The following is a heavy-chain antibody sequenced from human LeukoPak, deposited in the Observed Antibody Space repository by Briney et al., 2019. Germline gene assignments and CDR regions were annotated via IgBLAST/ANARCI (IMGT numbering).Heavy chain of an antibody. J-gene: IGHJ5*02. Sequence: SETLSLTCAVYGGSFSGYYWSWIRQPPGKGLEWIGEINHSGSTNYNPSLKSRVTISVDTSKNQFSLKLSSVTAADTAVYYCARGGGRYSYGPRFDPWGLGTLVTVSS. D-gene: IGHD5-18*01. CDR2: INHSGST. CDR3: ARGGGRYSYGPRFDP. CDR1: GGSFSGYY. V-gene: IGHV4-34*01.